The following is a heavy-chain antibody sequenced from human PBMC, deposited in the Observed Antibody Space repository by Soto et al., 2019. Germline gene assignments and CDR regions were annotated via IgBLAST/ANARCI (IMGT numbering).Heavy chain of an antibody. CDR2: VYYTGST. CDR3: AGMPYTSGLRFDP. V-gene: IGHV4-30-4*01. J-gene: IGHJ5*02. Sequence: SETLSLTCTVSGASIRSTDYYWSWIRQAPGKGLEWIGYVYYTGSTYYNPSLMSRVSISLDRSNNQCSLKLKSVTAADTAVYFCAGMPYTSGLRFDPWGPGTLVTVSS. D-gene: IGHD6-19*01. CDR1: GASIRSTDYY.